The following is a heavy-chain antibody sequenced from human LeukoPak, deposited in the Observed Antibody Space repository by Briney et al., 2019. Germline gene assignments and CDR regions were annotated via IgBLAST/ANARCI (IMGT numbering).Heavy chain of an antibody. J-gene: IGHJ3*02. Sequence: PGGPLRLSCAASGFTFSSYSMNWVRQAPGMGLEWVSSISSSSSYIYYADSVKGRFTISRDNAKNSLYLQMNSLRAEDTAVYYCARAGEPIDAFDIWGQGTMVTVSS. D-gene: IGHD7-27*01. V-gene: IGHV3-21*01. CDR2: ISSSSSYI. CDR1: GFTFSSYS. CDR3: ARAGEPIDAFDI.